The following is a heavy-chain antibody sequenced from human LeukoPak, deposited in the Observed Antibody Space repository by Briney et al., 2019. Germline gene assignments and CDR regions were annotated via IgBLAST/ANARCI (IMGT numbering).Heavy chain of an antibody. CDR1: GVSISSSYSY. Sequence: SQTLSLTCTVSGVSISSSYSYWGWIRQPPGMGLEWIGSIYYTGNTYYNASLKSQVSISIDTSKNQFSLKLTSVTAADTAVYYCARQTGSGLFILPGGQGTLVTVSS. J-gene: IGHJ4*02. V-gene: IGHV4-39*01. CDR3: ARQTGSGLFILP. D-gene: IGHD3/OR15-3a*01. CDR2: IYYTGNT.